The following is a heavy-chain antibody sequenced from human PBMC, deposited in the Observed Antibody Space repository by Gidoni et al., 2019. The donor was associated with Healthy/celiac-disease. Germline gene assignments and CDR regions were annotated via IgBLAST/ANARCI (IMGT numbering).Heavy chain of an antibody. J-gene: IGHJ4*02. CDR1: AGSIRSSNW. CDR3: ARDSGQWFGEGYFDY. V-gene: IGHV4-4*02. Sequence: HVQLQESGPVLVKPSGTLSLTCTVSAGSIRSSNWWSWVRQPPGKGLEWIGEIYHSGSTNSNTSIKSRVTISVDKSKNQFSLKMSSVTAADTAVYYCARDSGQWFGEGYFDYWGQGTLVTVSA. D-gene: IGHD3-10*01. CDR2: IYHSGST.